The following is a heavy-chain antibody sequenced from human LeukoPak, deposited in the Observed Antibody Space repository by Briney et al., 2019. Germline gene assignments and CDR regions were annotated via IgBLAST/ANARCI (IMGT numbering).Heavy chain of an antibody. CDR1: GYTLTELS. CDR2: FDPEDGET. D-gene: IGHD3-9*01. V-gene: IGHV1-24*01. Sequence: ASVKVSCKVSGYTLTELSMHWVRQAPGKGLEWMGGFDPEDGETIYAQKFQGRVTMTEDTSTDTAYMELSSLRSEDTAVYYCATVNHPLYYDIFSPYFDYWGQGTLVTVSS. J-gene: IGHJ4*02. CDR3: ATVNHPLYYDIFSPYFDY.